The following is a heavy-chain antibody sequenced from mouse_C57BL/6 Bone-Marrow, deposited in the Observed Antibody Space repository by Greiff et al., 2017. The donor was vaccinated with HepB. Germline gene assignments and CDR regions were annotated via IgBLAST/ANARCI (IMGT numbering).Heavy chain of an antibody. D-gene: IGHD1-2*01. CDR1: GYTFTSYW. CDR2: IDPSDSYT. CDR3: TRGATAPDY. J-gene: IGHJ2*01. Sequence: QVHVKQPGAELVRPGTSVKLSCKASGYTFTSYWMHWVKQRPGQGLEWIGVIDPSDSYTNYNQKFKGKAILTADKSSSTAYMELRSLTSEDSAVYYCTRGATAPDYWGQGTTLTVSS. V-gene: IGHV1-59*01.